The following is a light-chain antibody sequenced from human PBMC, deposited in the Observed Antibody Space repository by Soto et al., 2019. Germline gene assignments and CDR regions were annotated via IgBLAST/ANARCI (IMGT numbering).Light chain of an antibody. V-gene: IGKV1-33*01. CDR2: DAS. CDR1: EDVSDY. Sequence: DIKMTQSPSSLSASVGDRVTLTCQASEDVSDYVNWYQQKPGRAPKLLIYDASKLETGVPSRFSGMGSGTDFSFNIRDLQPEDFATYYWQLYKKVILTFGGGTRVDI. CDR3: QLYKKVILT. J-gene: IGKJ4*01.